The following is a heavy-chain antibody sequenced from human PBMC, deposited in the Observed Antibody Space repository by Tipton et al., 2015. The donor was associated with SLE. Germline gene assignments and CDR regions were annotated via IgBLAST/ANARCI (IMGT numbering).Heavy chain of an antibody. V-gene: IGHV4-59*01. Sequence: TLSLTCTVSGDSITSDYWTWIRQPPGKGLEWIGYISYSGSTNYNPSVRSRVSISLDTSKNQFSLKVSSVTAADTAIYYCARGNQHSGYDGFDYWGQGTLVTVSS. CDR3: ARGNQHSGYDGFDY. J-gene: IGHJ4*02. CDR2: ISYSGST. CDR1: GDSITSDY. D-gene: IGHD5-12*01.